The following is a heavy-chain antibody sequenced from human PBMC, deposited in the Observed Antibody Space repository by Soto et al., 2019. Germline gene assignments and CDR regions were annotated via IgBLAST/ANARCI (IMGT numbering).Heavy chain of an antibody. Sequence: ASVNVSCKSSGFTFSTNYINWVRQAPGQGLQWMGWMNANVDATDSPQEFKGRVTMTWNASISTAYMELSNLKSDDTAVYYCAREVVDGSSLWLDPWGQGTLVTVSS. CDR1: GFTFSTNY. D-gene: IGHD3-10*01. J-gene: IGHJ5*02. CDR3: AREVVDGSSLWLDP. CDR2: MNANVDAT. V-gene: IGHV1-8*01.